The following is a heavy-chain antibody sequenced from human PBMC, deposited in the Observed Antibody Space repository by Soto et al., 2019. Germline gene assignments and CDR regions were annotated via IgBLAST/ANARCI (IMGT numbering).Heavy chain of an antibody. V-gene: IGHV4-59*08. CDR3: ARQRTGAGAVWYYGVDV. J-gene: IGHJ6*02. CDR2: IYYSGST. D-gene: IGHD1-1*01. Sequence: SETLSLTCTVSGGSISSYYWSWIRQPPGKGLEWIGYIYYSGSTNYNPSLKSRVTISVDTSKNQFSLQLNSVTPEDTAVYYCARQRTGAGAVWYYGVDVWGQGTTVTVSS. CDR1: GGSISSYY.